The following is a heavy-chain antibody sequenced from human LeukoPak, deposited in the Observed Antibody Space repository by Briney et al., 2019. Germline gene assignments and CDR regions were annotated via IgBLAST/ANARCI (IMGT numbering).Heavy chain of an antibody. CDR3: ARGRPVLQLLWGAFDI. CDR2: ISNI. CDR1: GFTFSSYS. J-gene: IGHJ3*02. V-gene: IGHV3-21*01. D-gene: IGHD1-7*01. Sequence: NPGGSLRLSCAASGFTFSSYSMNWVRQAPGKGLEWVSSISNIYYVDSVKGRFTISRDNAKNSLYLQMNSLRAEDTAVYYCARGRPVLQLLWGAFDIWGQGTMVTDSS.